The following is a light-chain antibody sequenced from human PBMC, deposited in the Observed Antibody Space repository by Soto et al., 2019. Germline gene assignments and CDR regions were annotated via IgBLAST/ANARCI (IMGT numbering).Light chain of an antibody. CDR1: QSLSSW. J-gene: IGKJ4*01. CDR2: DAS. Sequence: HITQSPSTFSASVVARVTITCRASQSLSSWLAWYKQKPGKAPKLLIYDASSLESGVPSRFSGSGSGTEFTLTISSLQPDDFATYYCQQYNSYSLTFGGGTKVDI. V-gene: IGKV1-5*01. CDR3: QQYNSYSLT.